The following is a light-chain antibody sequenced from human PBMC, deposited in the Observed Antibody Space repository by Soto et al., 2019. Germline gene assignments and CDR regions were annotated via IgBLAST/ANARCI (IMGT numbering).Light chain of an antibody. V-gene: IGKV1-39*01. CDR2: AAS. J-gene: IGKJ4*01. Sequence: DIQMTQSPSSLSASVGDRVTITCRASQSISSYLNWYQQKPGKAPKLLIHAASSLESGVPSRFSGSGSGTDFTLTISSLQPEDSATYYCQQSYSIPWLTFGGGTKVDIK. CDR1: QSISSY. CDR3: QQSYSIPWLT.